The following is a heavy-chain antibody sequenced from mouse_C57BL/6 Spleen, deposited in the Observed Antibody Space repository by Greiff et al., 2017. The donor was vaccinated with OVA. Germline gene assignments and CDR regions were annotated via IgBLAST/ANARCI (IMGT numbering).Heavy chain of an antibody. CDR3: ARKGYDSYYAMDY. Sequence: VQLQQPGAELVKPGASVKLSCTASGYTFTSYWMQWVKQRPGQGLEWIGEIDPSDSYTNYNQKFKGKATLTVDTSSSAAYMQLSSLTSEDSAVDYCARKGYDSYYAMDYWGQGTSVTVSS. CDR2: IDPSDSYT. CDR1: GYTFTSYW. J-gene: IGHJ4*01. D-gene: IGHD2-3*01. V-gene: IGHV1-50*01.